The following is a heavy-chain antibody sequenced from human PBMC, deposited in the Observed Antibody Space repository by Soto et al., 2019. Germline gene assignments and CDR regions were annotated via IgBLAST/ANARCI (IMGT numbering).Heavy chain of an antibody. D-gene: IGHD3-10*01. CDR2: IIPILGIA. CDR3: ATGRRLTMVRGPDAFDI. V-gene: IGHV1-69*02. Sequence: QVQLVQSGAEVKKPGSSVKVSCKASGGTFSSYTISWVRQAPGQGLEWMGRIIPILGIANYAQKFQGRVKITADKSTCQAYMALSSVRSEDTAVYYCATGRRLTMVRGPDAFDIWGQGTMVTVSS. J-gene: IGHJ3*02. CDR1: GGTFSSYT.